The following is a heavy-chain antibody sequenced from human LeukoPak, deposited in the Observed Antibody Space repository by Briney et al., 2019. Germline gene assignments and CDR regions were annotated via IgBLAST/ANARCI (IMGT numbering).Heavy chain of an antibody. CDR1: GYTFTSYY. V-gene: IGHV1-46*01. J-gene: IGHJ4*02. CDR2: INPSGGST. D-gene: IGHD6-19*01. Sequence: ASVKVSCKASGYTFTSYYIHWVRQAPGEGLEWMGIINPSGGSTSYAQKFQGRVTMTTDTSTSTAYMELRSLRSDDTAVYYCARDLKRGYSSGRYSWGTGSSNDYWGQGTLVTVSS. CDR3: ARDLKRGYSSGRYSWGTGSSNDY.